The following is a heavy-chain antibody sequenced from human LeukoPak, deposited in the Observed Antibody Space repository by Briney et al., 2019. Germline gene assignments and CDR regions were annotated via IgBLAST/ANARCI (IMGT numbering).Heavy chain of an antibody. D-gene: IGHD3-16*02. CDR2: IYTTGMT. Sequence: PSETLSLPCSVSGGSINSYWGSWIRQPAGKGLEFIGRIYTTGMTNYNPSLKSRVSMSVDTSKNQFSLELRSVTAADTAVYFCARAGYTISSYRFDYWGQGALVTVSS. CDR3: ARAGYTISSYRFDY. CDR1: GGSINSYW. J-gene: IGHJ4*02. V-gene: IGHV4-4*07.